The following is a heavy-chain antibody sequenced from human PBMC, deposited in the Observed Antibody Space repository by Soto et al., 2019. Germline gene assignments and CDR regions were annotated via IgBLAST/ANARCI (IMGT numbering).Heavy chain of an antibody. CDR2: VYSGGAT. CDR1: GFTVSSNY. D-gene: IGHD3-10*01. Sequence: EVRLVESGGGLVQPGGSLRLSCAAFGFTVSSNYMTWVRLAPGKGLEWVSLVYSGGATHYAASVKGRFTISTHSSQNTLFLQMNSLRTEDTATYYCVRGRYGSEIHWGQCTKVTVSS. V-gene: IGHV3-53*04. CDR3: VRGRYGSEIH. J-gene: IGHJ1*01.